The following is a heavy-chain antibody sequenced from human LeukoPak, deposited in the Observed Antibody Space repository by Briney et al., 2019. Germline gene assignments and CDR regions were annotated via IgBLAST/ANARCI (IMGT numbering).Heavy chain of an antibody. CDR3: ARRYCSSTSCYSDY. J-gene: IGHJ4*02. D-gene: IGHD2-2*02. Sequence: PGGSLRLSCAASGFTFSSYGMHWVRQAPGKGLEWVAFIRYDGSNKYYADSVKGRFTISRDNSKNTLYLQMNSLRAEDTAVYYCARRYCSSTSCYSDYWGQGTLVTVSS. CDR2: IRYDGSNK. CDR1: GFTFSSYG. V-gene: IGHV3-30*02.